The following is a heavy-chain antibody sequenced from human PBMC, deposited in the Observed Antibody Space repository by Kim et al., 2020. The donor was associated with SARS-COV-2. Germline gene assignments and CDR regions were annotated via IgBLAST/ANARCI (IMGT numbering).Heavy chain of an antibody. D-gene: IGHD2-15*01. Sequence: GGSLRLSCTASGFTFGDYAMSWVRQAPGKGLEWVGFIRSKAYGGTTEYAAPVKGRFTISRDDSKSIAYLQMNSLKTEDTAVYYCTRIPYCSGGSCYSGNYFDYWGQGTLVTVSS. V-gene: IGHV3-49*04. CDR2: IRSKAYGGTT. CDR1: GFTFGDYA. CDR3: TRIPYCSGGSCYSGNYFDY. J-gene: IGHJ4*02.